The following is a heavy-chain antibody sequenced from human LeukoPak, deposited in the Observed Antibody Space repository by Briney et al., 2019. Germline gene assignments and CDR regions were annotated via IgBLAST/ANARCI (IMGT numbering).Heavy chain of an antibody. Sequence: TSETLPLTCTVSGGPISSSSYYWGWIRQPPGKGLEWIGSIYYSGSTYYNPSLKSRVTISVDTSKNQFSLKLSSVTAADTAVYYCASCYYYGSGSSDAFDIWGQGTMVTVSS. CDR1: GGPISSSSYY. V-gene: IGHV4-39*07. CDR2: IYYSGST. D-gene: IGHD3-10*01. CDR3: ASCYYYGSGSSDAFDI. J-gene: IGHJ3*02.